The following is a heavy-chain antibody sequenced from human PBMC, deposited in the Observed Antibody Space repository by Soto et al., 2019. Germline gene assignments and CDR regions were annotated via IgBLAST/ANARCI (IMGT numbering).Heavy chain of an antibody. J-gene: IGHJ6*03. CDR1: EFTFSGRS. V-gene: IGHV3-74*01. CDR2: IDKVGTDS. Sequence: EVQLVESGGGLVQPGGSLRLSCAASEFTFSGRSVHWVRQAPGTGLVWVSGIDKVGTDSTYADSVKGRFTSSRDNAKNTVYLQMNRLRVEDTAVYYCARGWFGPDVWGKGTTVTVSS. D-gene: IGHD3-10*01. CDR3: ARGWFGPDV.